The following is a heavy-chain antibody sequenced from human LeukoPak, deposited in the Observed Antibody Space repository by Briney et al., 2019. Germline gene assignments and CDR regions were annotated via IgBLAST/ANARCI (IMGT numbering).Heavy chain of an antibody. CDR3: ARRRSSTSPDY. V-gene: IGHV4-39*01. Sequence: SETLSLTCTVSGGSISSSSYYWGWIRQPPGKGLEWIGSIYYSGSTYYNPSLQSRVTISVDTSKNQFSLKLSSVTAADTAVYYCARRRSSTSPDYWGQGTLVTVSS. J-gene: IGHJ4*02. D-gene: IGHD2-2*01. CDR2: IYYSGST. CDR1: GGSISSSSYY.